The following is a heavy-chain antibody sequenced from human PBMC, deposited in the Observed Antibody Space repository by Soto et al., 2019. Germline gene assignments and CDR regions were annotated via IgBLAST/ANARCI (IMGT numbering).Heavy chain of an antibody. CDR1: GFDLLTSG. CDR2: IWYDGSNK. Sequence: QVQLEESGGDVVQPGRSLRLSCATSGFDLLTSGIHWVRQSPGKGLEWVAVIWYDGSNKYFADFVKGRCTISRDLSKNTVFLEMNSLRTVDTAFYYCARGSSGSPPEDWGQGTLVTVSS. V-gene: IGHV3-33*01. CDR3: ARGSSGSPPED. D-gene: IGHD5-12*01. J-gene: IGHJ4*02.